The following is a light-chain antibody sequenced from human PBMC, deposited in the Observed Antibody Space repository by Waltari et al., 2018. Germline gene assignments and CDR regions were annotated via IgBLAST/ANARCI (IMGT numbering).Light chain of an antibody. V-gene: IGKV3-20*01. CDR3: QHYVTLPAT. Sequence: EIVLTQYPGTLSLSPGERATLSCRASQTVSRALAWYQQKPDQAPSLLIYAASSRATGIPDRFSGGGSGTDFSLTISRLEPEDFAVYYCQHYVTLPATFGQGTKVAF. CDR2: AAS. J-gene: IGKJ1*01. CDR1: QTVSRA.